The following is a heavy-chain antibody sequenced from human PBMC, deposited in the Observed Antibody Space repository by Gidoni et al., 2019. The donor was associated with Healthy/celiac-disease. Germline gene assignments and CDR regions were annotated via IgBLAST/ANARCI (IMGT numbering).Heavy chain of an antibody. CDR2: ISSSSSYI. CDR3: ARELGGIAAADY. D-gene: IGHD6-13*01. Sequence: EVQLVESGGGLVKPGGSLRLSCAASGFTFSSYSLNWVRQAPGKGLEWVSSISSSSSYIYYADSVKGRFTISRDNAKNSLYLQMNSLRAEDTAVYYCARELGGIAAADYWGQGTLVTVSS. V-gene: IGHV3-21*01. CDR1: GFTFSSYS. J-gene: IGHJ4*02.